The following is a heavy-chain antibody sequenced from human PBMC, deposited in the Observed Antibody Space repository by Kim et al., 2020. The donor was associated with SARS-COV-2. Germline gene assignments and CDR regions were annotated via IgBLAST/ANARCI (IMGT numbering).Heavy chain of an antibody. CDR1: GFTFSSYS. Sequence: GGSLRLSCAASGFTFSSYSMNWVRQAPGKGLEWVSYISSSSSTIYYADSVKGRFTISRDNAKNSLYLQMNSLRDEDTAVYYCARDPSPYYYGSGSYWGQGTLVTVSS. CDR2: ISSSSSTI. D-gene: IGHD3-10*01. CDR3: ARDPSPYYYGSGSY. J-gene: IGHJ4*02. V-gene: IGHV3-48*02.